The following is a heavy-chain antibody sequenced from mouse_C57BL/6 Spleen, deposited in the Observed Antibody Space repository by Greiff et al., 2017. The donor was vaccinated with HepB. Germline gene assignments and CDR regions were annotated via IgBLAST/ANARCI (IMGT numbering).Heavy chain of an antibody. CDR3: ARSLFYDYGWEEFAY. CDR1: GYTFTDYN. D-gene: IGHD2-4*01. J-gene: IGHJ3*01. V-gene: IGHV1-18*01. CDR2: INPNNGGT. Sequence: EVQLQQSGPELVKPGASVKIPCKASGYTFTDYNMDWVKQSHGKSLEWIGDINPNNGGTIYNQKFKGKATLTVDKSSSTAYMERRSLTSEDTAVYYCARSLFYDYGWEEFAYWGQGTLVTVSA.